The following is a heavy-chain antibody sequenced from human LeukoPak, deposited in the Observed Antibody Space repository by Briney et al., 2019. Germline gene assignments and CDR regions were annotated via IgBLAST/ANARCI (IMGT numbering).Heavy chain of an antibody. CDR1: GGSFSGYY. J-gene: IGHJ3*02. V-gene: IGHV4-34*01. CDR2: INHSGST. CDR3: ARAGKGSGWKRYAFDI. Sequence: PSETLSLTCAVYGGSFSGYYWSWIRQPPGKGLEWIGEINHSGSTNYNPSLTSRVTISVDTSKNQFSLKLSSVTAADTAVYYCARAGKGSGWKRYAFDIWGQGTMVTVSS. D-gene: IGHD6-19*01.